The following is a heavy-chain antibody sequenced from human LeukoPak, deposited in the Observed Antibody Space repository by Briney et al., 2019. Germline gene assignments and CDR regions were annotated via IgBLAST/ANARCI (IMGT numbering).Heavy chain of an antibody. CDR2: IYYSGST. D-gene: IGHD6-13*01. V-gene: IGHV4-39*07. CDR3: ARDRAAAGTGY. Sequence: SETLSLTCTVSGGSISSSSYYWGWIRQPPGKGLEWIGSIYYSGSTYNNPSLKSRVTISVDTSKNQFSLKLGSVTAADTAVYYCARDRAAAGTGYWGQGTLVTVSS. CDR1: GGSISSSSYY. J-gene: IGHJ4*02.